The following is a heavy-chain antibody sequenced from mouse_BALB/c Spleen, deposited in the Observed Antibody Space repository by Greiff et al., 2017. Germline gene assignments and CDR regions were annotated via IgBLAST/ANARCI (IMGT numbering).Heavy chain of an antibody. V-gene: IGHV6-6*02. D-gene: IGHD4-1*01. J-gene: IGHJ2*01. CDR3: TSLLTLDY. CDR1: GFTFSNYW. Sequence: EVKLEESGGGLVQPGGSMKLSCVASGFTFSNYWMNWVRQSPEKGLEWVAEIRLKSNNYATHYAESVKGRFTISRDDSKSSVYLQMNNLRAEDTGIYYCTSLLTLDYWGQGTTLTVSS. CDR2: IRLKSNNYAT.